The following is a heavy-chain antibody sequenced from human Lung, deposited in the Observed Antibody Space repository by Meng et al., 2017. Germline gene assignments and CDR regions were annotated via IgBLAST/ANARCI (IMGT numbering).Heavy chain of an antibody. J-gene: IGHJ5*02. CDR1: GYPFTSHG. CDR3: ARGPYYYYDTTGYYNWLDP. V-gene: IGHV1-18*04. CDR2: ISAHSGNT. Sequence: QVQLVQSGAEVKKPGASVKVSCKTSGYPFTSHGISWVRQAPGQGLEWMGWISAHSGNTNYAQKIKGRVTMTTDTATSTVYMELRSLRPDDTAVYYCARGPYYYYDTTGYYNWLDPWGQGTLVTVSS. D-gene: IGHD3-22*01.